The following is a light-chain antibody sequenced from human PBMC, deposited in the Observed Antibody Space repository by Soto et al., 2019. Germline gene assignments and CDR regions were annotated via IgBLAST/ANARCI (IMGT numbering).Light chain of an antibody. CDR1: QSVTSS. CDR2: GAS. CDR3: QQRTDRPPWT. V-gene: IGKV3-15*01. Sequence: EIVTTQSPATLSVSPGERATLSCRASQSVTSSLAWYQQKPGQAPRLLIYGASTRATGVPARFRGSGSGTEFTFSISSLEPEDFAVYYCQQRTDRPPWTFGQGTKVDIK. J-gene: IGKJ1*01.